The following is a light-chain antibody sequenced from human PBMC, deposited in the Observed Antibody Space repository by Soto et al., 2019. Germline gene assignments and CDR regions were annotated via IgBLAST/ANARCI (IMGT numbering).Light chain of an antibody. J-gene: IGKJ2*01. CDR3: HQYNNWPPYT. Sequence: EIVMTQSPATLSVSPGERVTLSCRASQSVSSNLAWYQQKPGQAPRLLIYGASTRANGIPARFSGSGSGTECTHTISSLQSEDFAVYYCHQYNNWPPYTFGQWTKLEIK. CDR2: GAS. CDR1: QSVSSN. V-gene: IGKV3-15*01.